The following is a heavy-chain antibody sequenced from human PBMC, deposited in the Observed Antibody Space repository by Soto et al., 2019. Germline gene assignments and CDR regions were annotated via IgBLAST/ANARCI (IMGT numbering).Heavy chain of an antibody. D-gene: IGHD2-15*01. CDR3: ARDGGGNIVVVVADTRFDY. J-gene: IGHJ4*02. CDR1: GYTFTSYG. Sequence: ASVKVSCKASGYTFTSYGISWLRQAPGQGLEWMGWISAHNGNTNYAQKLQGRVTMTTDTSTSTAYTELRSLSSEDTAVYYCARDGGGNIVVVVADTRFDYWGQGTLVTVSS. CDR2: ISAHNGNT. V-gene: IGHV1-18*04.